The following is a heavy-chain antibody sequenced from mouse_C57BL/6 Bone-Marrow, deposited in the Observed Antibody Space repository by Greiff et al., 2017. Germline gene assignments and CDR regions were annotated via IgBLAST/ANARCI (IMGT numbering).Heavy chain of an antibody. D-gene: IGHD2-4*01. CDR2: INPNNGGT. J-gene: IGHJ1*03. V-gene: IGHV1-18*01. CDR3: ARGGDDYDGGYFDV. CDR1: GYTFTDYN. Sequence: DVKLQESGPELVKPGASVKIPCKASGYTFTDYNMDWVKQSHGKSLEWIGDINPNNGGTIYNQKFKGKATLTVDKSSSTAYMELRSLTSEDTAVYYCARGGDDYDGGYFDVWGTGTTVTVSS.